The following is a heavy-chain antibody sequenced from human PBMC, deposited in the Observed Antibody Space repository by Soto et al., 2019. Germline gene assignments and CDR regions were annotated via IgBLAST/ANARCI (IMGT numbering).Heavy chain of an antibody. Sequence: QVQLVESRGGVVQPGRSLRLSCAASGFTFSSYGMHWVRQAPGKGLEWVAVISYDGSNKYYADSVKGRFTISRDNSKNTLYLQMNSLRAEDTAVYYCAKDYETSWQWLIPYIDYWGQGTLVTVSS. CDR2: ISYDGSNK. CDR3: AKDYETSWQWLIPYIDY. D-gene: IGHD6-19*01. J-gene: IGHJ4*02. V-gene: IGHV3-30*18. CDR1: GFTFSSYG.